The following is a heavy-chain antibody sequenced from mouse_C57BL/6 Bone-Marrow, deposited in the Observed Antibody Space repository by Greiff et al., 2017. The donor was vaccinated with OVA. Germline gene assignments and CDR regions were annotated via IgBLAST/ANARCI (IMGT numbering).Heavy chain of an antibody. Sequence: QVQLKQPGAELVRPGSSVKLSCKASGYTFTSYWMHWVKQRPIQGLEWIGNIDPSDSDTHYNQKFKDKSTLTVDKSSSTAYMQLSSLTSEDSAVYYCARDYDDDGFAYWGQGTLVTVSA. CDR1: GYTFTSYW. V-gene: IGHV1-52*01. CDR3: ARDYDDDGFAY. D-gene: IGHD2-3*01. CDR2: IDPSDSDT. J-gene: IGHJ3*01.